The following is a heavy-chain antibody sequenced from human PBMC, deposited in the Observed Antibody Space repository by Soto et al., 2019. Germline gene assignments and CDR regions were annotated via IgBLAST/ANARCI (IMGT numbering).Heavy chain of an antibody. CDR1: GFTLSSYA. J-gene: IGHJ4*02. V-gene: IGHV3-23*01. CDR2: ISAGGSGT. CDR3: ANQCFGY. Sequence: GGSLRLCCAASGFTLSSYAVSWVRQAPGKGLEWVSTISAGGSGTYYADSVKGRFTISGAISKNTVYLQMKSLRAEDTAGYYFANQCFGYWDQGTMVTVSS.